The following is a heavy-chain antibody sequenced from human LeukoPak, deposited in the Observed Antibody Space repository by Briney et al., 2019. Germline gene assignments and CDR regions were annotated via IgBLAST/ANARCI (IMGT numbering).Heavy chain of an antibody. CDR1: GFTFSNAW. J-gene: IGHJ4*02. V-gene: IGHV4-59*01. D-gene: IGHD3-3*01. CDR2: IYYSGST. Sequence: GSLRLSCAASGFTFSNAWMSWVRQAPGKGLEWSGYIYYSGSTNYNPSLKSRVTISVDTSKNQFSLKLSSLTAADTAVSYCVRTPRSTYYDFWSGYQYYFDYWGQGTLVTVSS. CDR3: VRTPRSTYYDFWSGYQYYFDY.